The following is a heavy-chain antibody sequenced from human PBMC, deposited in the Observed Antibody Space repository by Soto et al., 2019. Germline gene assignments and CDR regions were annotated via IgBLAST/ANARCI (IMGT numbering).Heavy chain of an antibody. CDR2: ISAYNGNT. D-gene: IGHD3-22*01. CDR3: ARDAYYYDSSGDFDY. Sequence: VSVKVSCKASGYTFTSYGISWVRQAPGQGLEWMGWISAYNGNTNYAQKLQGRVTMTTDTSTSTAYMELRSLRSDDTAVYYCARDAYYYDSSGDFDYWGQGTLVTVSS. CDR1: GYTFTSYG. J-gene: IGHJ4*02. V-gene: IGHV1-18*01.